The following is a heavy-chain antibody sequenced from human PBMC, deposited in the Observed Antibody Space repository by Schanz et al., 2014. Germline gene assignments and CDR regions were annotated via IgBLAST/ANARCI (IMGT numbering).Heavy chain of an antibody. V-gene: IGHV1-18*01. Sequence: QVQLVQSGGEMKKPGASVKVSCKASGYTFTSYGINWVRQAPGQGLEWMGRIVPVLAIADYAQKLQGRVTMTTDTSTGTAYMDVSSLRSEDTAVYYCASSGAGYSSSWDFDYWGQGTLVTVAS. CDR2: IVPVLAIA. CDR3: ASSGAGYSSSWDFDY. J-gene: IGHJ4*02. CDR1: GYTFTSYG. D-gene: IGHD6-13*01.